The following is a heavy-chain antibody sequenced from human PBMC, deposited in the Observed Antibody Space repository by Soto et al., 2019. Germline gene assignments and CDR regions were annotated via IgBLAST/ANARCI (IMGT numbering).Heavy chain of an antibody. CDR2: IKQDGSEK. D-gene: IGHD4-17*01. CDR1: GFTFSSYW. CDR3: ARARDNFYGDYEDYFDY. V-gene: IGHV3-7*01. Sequence: GGSLRLSCAASGFTFSSYWMSWVRQATGKGLEWVANIKQDGSEKYYVDFVKGRLTISRDNAKNSRYLQMNSLRAEDTAVYYCARARDNFYGDYEDYFDYWGQGTLVTVSS. J-gene: IGHJ4*02.